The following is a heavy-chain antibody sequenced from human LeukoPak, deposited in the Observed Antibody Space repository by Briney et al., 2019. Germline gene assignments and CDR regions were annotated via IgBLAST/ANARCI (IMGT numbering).Heavy chain of an antibody. CDR1: GGSISSGSYY. CDR3: ARAGYYDSSGYSDY. D-gene: IGHD3-22*01. CDR2: IYHSGST. J-gene: IGHJ4*02. Sequence: SETLSLTCTVSGGSISSGSYYWGWIRQPPGKGLEWIGSIYHSGSTYYNPSLKSRVTISVDTSKNQFSLKLSSVTAADTAVYYCARAGYYDSSGYSDYWGQGTLVTVSS. V-gene: IGHV4-39*07.